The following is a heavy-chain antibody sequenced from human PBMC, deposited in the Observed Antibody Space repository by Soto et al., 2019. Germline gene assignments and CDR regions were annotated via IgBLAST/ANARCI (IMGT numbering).Heavy chain of an antibody. Sequence: ASVKVSCKASGYSFTGYYMHWVRQAPGQGLEWMGWINPNSGGTNYAQKFQGRVTMTRDTSISTAYMELSRLRSDDTAVYYCARGSGIAPTYGMDVWGQGTTVTVSS. CDR3: ARGSGIAPTYGMDV. CDR2: INPNSGGT. D-gene: IGHD6-13*01. CDR1: GYSFTGYY. V-gene: IGHV1-2*02. J-gene: IGHJ6*02.